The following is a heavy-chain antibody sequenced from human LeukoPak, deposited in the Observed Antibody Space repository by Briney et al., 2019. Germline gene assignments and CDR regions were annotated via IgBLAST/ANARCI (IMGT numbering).Heavy chain of an antibody. CDR1: GYSFIGYY. D-gene: IGHD2-21*02. J-gene: IGHJ3*02. Sequence: ASVKVSCKASGYSFIGYYMHWVRQAPGQGLEWMGWINPNSGGTNYAQKFQGRVTMTRDTSISTAYMELSRLRSDDTAVYYCARDGVSSSDAFDIWGQGTMVTVSS. CDR3: ARDGVSSSDAFDI. CDR2: INPNSGGT. V-gene: IGHV1-2*02.